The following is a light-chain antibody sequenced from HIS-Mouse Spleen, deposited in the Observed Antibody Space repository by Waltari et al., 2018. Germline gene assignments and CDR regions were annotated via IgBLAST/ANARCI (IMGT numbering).Light chain of an antibody. CDR3: SSYTSSSTLV. J-gene: IGLJ3*02. Sequence: QSALTQPASVSGSPGQSITISCTGTSSDVGGYNYVSWYQQHPGKAPKLMSYDVSNRRSGVSNRSSGSKSGNTASLTISGLQAEDEADYYCSSYTSSSTLVFGGGTKLTVL. V-gene: IGLV2-14*03. CDR2: DVS. CDR1: SSDVGGYNY.